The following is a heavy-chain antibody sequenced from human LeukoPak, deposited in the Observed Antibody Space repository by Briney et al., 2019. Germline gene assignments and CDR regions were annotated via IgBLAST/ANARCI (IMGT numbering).Heavy chain of an antibody. V-gene: IGHV1-24*01. CDR1: GYTLTELS. Sequence: ASVKVSCKVSGYTLTELSMHWVRQAPGKGLEWMGGFDPEDGETIYAQKFQGRVTMTEDTSTDTAYMELSSLRSEDTAVYYCATLKSGGDPPYYYYGMDVWGQGTTVTVSS. J-gene: IGHJ6*02. D-gene: IGHD2-21*02. CDR2: FDPEDGET. CDR3: ATLKSGGDPPYYYYGMDV.